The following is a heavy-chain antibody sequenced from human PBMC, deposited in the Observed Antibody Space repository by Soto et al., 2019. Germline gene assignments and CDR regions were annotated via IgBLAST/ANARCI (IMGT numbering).Heavy chain of an antibody. CDR1: GGSVSSGSYY. J-gene: IGHJ4*02. CDR3: ARDLPYSTGTFDY. D-gene: IGHD6-19*01. CDR2: IYYSGST. Sequence: QLQLQESGPGLVKPSETLSLTCTVSGGSVSSGSYYWSWIRQPPGKGLEWIGYIYYSGSTDYNPSLQRRVTISVDTSKNQFSLQLRSVTAADTAVYYCARDLPYSTGTFDYWGQGTLVTVSS. V-gene: IGHV4-61*01.